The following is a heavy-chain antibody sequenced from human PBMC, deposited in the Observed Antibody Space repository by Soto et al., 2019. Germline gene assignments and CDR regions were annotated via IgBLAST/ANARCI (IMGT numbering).Heavy chain of an antibody. V-gene: IGHV3-30*18. J-gene: IGHJ5*02. CDR1: GFTFSSYG. CDR3: AKLYGKQQQGFDP. CDR2: ISYDGSNK. Sequence: GGSLRLSCAASGFTFSSYGMHWVRQAPGKGLEWVAVISYDGSNKYYADSVKGRFTISRDNSKNTLYLQMNSLRAEDTAVYYCAKLYGKQQQGFDPWGQGTLVTVSS. D-gene: IGHD6-13*01.